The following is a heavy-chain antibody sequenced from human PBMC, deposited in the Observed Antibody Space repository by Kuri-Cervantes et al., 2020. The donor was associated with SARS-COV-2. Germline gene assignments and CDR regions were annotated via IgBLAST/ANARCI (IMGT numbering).Heavy chain of an antibody. CDR3: ARDPNANHNNWFDP. J-gene: IGHJ5*02. CDR1: GGSISSHY. Sequence: SETLSLTCTVSGGSISSHYWSWIWQPPGKGLEWIGYIYYGGNTKYNPSLKTRVTISGDTSKNQFSLKLSSVTAADTAVYYCARDPNANHNNWFDPWGQGTLVTVSS. V-gene: IGHV4-59*11. D-gene: IGHD4/OR15-4a*01. CDR2: IYYGGNT.